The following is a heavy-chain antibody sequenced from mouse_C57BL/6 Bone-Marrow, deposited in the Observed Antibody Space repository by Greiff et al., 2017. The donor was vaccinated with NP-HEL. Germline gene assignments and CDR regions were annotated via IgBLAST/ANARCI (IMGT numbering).Heavy chain of an antibody. D-gene: IGHD1-1*01. CDR2: IYPGSGST. Sequence: QLQQPGAELVKPGASVKMSCKASGYTFTSYWITWVKQRPGQGLEWIGDIYPGSGSTNYNEKFKSKATLTVDTSSSTAYMQLSSLTSEDSAVYYCARDYGSSYYFDYWGQGTTLTVSS. CDR3: ARDYGSSYYFDY. CDR1: GYTFTSYW. J-gene: IGHJ2*01. V-gene: IGHV1-55*01.